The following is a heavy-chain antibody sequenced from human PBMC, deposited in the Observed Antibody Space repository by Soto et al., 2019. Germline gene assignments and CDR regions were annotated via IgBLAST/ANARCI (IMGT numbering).Heavy chain of an antibody. J-gene: IGHJ6*02. CDR1: GGSISSGDYY. V-gene: IGHV4-30-4*01. CDR3: ARDTPLLGAAAGLSLFDYYYYGMDV. Sequence: SETLSLTCTVSGGSISSGDYYWSWIRQPPGKGLEWIGYIYYSGSTYYNPSLKSRVTISVDTSKNQFSLKLSSVTAADTAVYYCARDTPLLGAAAGLSLFDYYYYGMDVWGQGTTVTVSS. CDR2: IYYSGST. D-gene: IGHD6-13*01.